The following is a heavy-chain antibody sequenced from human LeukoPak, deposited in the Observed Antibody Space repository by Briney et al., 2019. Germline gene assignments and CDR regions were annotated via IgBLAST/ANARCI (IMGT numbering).Heavy chain of an antibody. J-gene: IGHJ4*02. Sequence: GGSLRLSCAASGFTFSSYAMHWVRQAPGKGLEWVAVISYDGSNKYYADSVKGRFTISRDNSKNTVYLQMNSLRAEDTAVYYCAAQYSSTWYVGSYWGQGTLVTVSS. CDR1: GFTFSSYA. CDR2: ISYDGSNK. D-gene: IGHD6-13*01. V-gene: IGHV3-30-3*01. CDR3: AAQYSSTWYVGSY.